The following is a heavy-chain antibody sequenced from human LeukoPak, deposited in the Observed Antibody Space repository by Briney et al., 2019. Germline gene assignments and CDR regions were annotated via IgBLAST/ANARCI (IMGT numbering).Heavy chain of an antibody. J-gene: IGHJ4*02. Sequence: GGSLRLSCAASGFTFTSYAMSLVRQAPGKGLEWVSAISGSGSSTYYAGSVKGRFTISRDNSKNTLYLQMNSLRAEDTAVYYCAKCGLTVTTFRVDYWGQGTLVTVSS. CDR3: AKCGLTVTTFRVDY. V-gene: IGHV3-23*01. D-gene: IGHD4-11*01. CDR1: GFTFTSYA. CDR2: ISGSGSST.